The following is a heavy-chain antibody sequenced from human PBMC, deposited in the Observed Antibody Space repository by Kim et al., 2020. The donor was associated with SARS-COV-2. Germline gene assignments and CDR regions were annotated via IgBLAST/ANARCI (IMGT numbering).Heavy chain of an antibody. Sequence: ASVKVSCKASGYTFTSYYMHWVRQAPGQGLEWMGIINPSGGSTSYAQKFQGRVTMTRDTSTSTVYMELSSLRSEDTAVYYCARERRRLTMIVVVIKHYYYGMDVWGQGTTVTVSS. CDR3: ARERRRLTMIVVVIKHYYYGMDV. CDR1: GYTFTSYY. D-gene: IGHD3-22*01. CDR2: INPSGGST. V-gene: IGHV1-46*01. J-gene: IGHJ6*02.